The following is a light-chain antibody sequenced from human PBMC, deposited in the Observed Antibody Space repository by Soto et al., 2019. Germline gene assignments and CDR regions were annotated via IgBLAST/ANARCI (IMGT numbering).Light chain of an antibody. Sequence: DIQMTQSPSTLSASVGDRVTITCRASQSISNWLAWYQQKQGKAPKLLIYDASSLESGVPSRFSGSGSGTEFTLTISSLQPDDFVTYYCQQYNSYWGTFGQGTKVEIK. CDR1: QSISNW. CDR2: DAS. CDR3: QQYNSYWGT. J-gene: IGKJ1*01. V-gene: IGKV1-5*01.